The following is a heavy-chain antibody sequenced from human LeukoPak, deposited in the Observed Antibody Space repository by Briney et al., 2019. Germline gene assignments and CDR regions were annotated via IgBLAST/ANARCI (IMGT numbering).Heavy chain of an antibody. Sequence: ASVKVSCKASGYTFTSYGISWVRQAPGQGLEWMGWISAYNGNTNYAQKLQGRVTMTTDTSTSTAYTELRSLRSDDTAVYYCARDYYDSSGYYDCLDYWGQGTLVTVSS. D-gene: IGHD3-22*01. J-gene: IGHJ4*02. CDR2: ISAYNGNT. CDR3: ARDYYDSSGYYDCLDY. V-gene: IGHV1-18*01. CDR1: GYTFTSYG.